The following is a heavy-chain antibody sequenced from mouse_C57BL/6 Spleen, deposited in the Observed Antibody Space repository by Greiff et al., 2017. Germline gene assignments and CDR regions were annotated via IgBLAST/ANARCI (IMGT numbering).Heavy chain of an antibody. CDR3: ARGTTVVARWYFDV. D-gene: IGHD1-1*01. Sequence: EVKLVESGPELVKPGASVKIPCKASGYTFTDYNMDWVKQSHGKSLEWIGDINPNNGGTIYNQKFKGKATLTVDKSSSTAYMELRSLTSEDTAVYYCARGTTVVARWYFDVWGTGTTVTVSS. J-gene: IGHJ1*03. CDR1: GYTFTDYN. CDR2: INPNNGGT. V-gene: IGHV1-18*01.